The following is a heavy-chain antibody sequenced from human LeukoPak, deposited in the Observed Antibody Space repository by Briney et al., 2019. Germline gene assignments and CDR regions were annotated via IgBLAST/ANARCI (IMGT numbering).Heavy chain of an antibody. J-gene: IGHJ4*02. D-gene: IGHD6-13*01. CDR1: GFTFSSYG. CDR2: ISGSGGST. Sequence: GGSLRLSCAASGFTFSSYGMCWVRQAPGKGLEWVSAISGSGGSTYYADSVKGRFTISRDNSKNTLYLQMNSLRVEDTAVYYCAREPTYSSSWHTACGYWGQGTQVTVSS. V-gene: IGHV3-23*01. CDR3: AREPTYSSSWHTACGY.